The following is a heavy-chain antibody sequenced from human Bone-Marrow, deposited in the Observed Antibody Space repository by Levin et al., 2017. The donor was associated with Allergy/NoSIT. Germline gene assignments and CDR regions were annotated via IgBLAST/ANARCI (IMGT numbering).Heavy chain of an antibody. J-gene: IGHJ4*02. CDR1: GISVSNNH. CDR3: ARGYKSGLSFG. D-gene: IGHD5-12*01. CDR2: SYSGGDT. V-gene: IGHV3-66*01. Sequence: PGGSLRLSCAASGISVSNNHMSWVRQAPGKGLECVAGSYSGGDTYQSDSVKSRFTVSRDNSKNTVYLHMSNLRGDDTAVYYCARGYKSGLSFGWGQGTLVTVSS.